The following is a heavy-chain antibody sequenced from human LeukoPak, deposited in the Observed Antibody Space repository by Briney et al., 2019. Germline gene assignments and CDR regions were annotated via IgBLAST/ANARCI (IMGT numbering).Heavy chain of an antibody. CDR1: GYSFTNYA. J-gene: IGHJ4*02. CDR2: INAGNGDT. Sequence: GASVKVSCKASGYSFTNYAVHWVRQAPGQRLEWMGWINAGNGDTKYSQKFQGRVTITRVTSASTTYMELSSLRSEDTAVYYCAREVRDWGSWFLDYWGQGTLVTVSS. CDR3: AREVRDWGSWFLDY. D-gene: IGHD7-27*01. V-gene: IGHV1-3*01.